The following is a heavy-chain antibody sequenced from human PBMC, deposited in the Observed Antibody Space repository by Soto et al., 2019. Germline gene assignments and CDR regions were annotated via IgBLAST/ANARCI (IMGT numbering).Heavy chain of an antibody. D-gene: IGHD2-15*01. CDR1: GGSISSSNW. CDR3: ASRLVVVADLGAPHYH. CDR2: IYHSGSS. Sequence: LSETLSLTCAFSGGSISSSNWWSWVRQPPGKGLEWIGEIYHSGSSNYNPSLKSRVTISVDKSKNQFSLKLSSVTAADTAVYYCASRLVVVADLGAPHYHWGQGTLVTIFS. J-gene: IGHJ5*02. V-gene: IGHV4-4*02.